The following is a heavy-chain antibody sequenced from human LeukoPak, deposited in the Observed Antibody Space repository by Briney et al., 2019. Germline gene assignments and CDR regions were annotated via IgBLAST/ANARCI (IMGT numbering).Heavy chain of an antibody. Sequence: GGSLRLSCAASGFTFDSYAMRWVRQAPGKGLEWVSAVSRFGGTTYYADSAKGRFTISRDHSNNTVYLQMNSLRVGDTALYYCVKHVGSRWSNNRFDPWGQGTLVTVS. CDR3: VKHVGSRWSNNRFDP. V-gene: IGHV3-23*01. CDR1: GFTFDSYA. J-gene: IGHJ5*02. CDR2: VSRFGGTT. D-gene: IGHD6-13*01.